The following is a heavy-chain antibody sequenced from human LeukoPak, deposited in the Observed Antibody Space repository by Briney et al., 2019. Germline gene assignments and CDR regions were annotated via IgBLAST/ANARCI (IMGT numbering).Heavy chain of an antibody. CDR3: ARGGPPRDAFDI. CDR1: EFTVSSNY. V-gene: IGHV3-53*01. Sequence: GGSLRLSCAASEFTVSSNYISWVRQAPGKGLEWVSVIYSGGNTYYADSVKGRLTISRDNSKNTLSLQMNSLRADDTAVYYCARGGPPRDAFDIWGQGTMVTVSS. J-gene: IGHJ3*02. D-gene: IGHD3-16*01. CDR2: IYSGGNT.